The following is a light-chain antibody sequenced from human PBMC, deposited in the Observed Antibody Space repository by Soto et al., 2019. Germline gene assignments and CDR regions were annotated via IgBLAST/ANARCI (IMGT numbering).Light chain of an antibody. J-gene: IGKJ4*01. CDR2: ATS. CDR3: QQYYDCPLT. V-gene: IGKV3-15*01. CDR1: QSVGNN. Sequence: EIVVTQSPATLSVSPGERATLSCRASQSVGNNFAWYQQKPGQAPRLLIFATSTRATGVPARFSGSGSGTDFSLTISILSSEDFAVYYGQQYYDCPLTFGGGAKVEIE.